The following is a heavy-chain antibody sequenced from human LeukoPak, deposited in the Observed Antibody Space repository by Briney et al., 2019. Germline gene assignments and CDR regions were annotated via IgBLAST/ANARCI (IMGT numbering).Heavy chain of an antibody. CDR1: GGTFNSYA. J-gene: IGHJ5*02. CDR2: IIPIFGTT. D-gene: IGHD6-6*01. V-gene: IGHV1-69*06. Sequence: GASVKVSCKASGGTFNSYAISWVRQAPGQGLEWMGGIIPIFGTTNYARKFRGRVTLTADKSTRTAYMELSSLRSEDTAVYYCARQEGDSSSSDMYNWFDPWGQGTLVTVSS. CDR3: ARQEGDSSSSDMYNWFDP.